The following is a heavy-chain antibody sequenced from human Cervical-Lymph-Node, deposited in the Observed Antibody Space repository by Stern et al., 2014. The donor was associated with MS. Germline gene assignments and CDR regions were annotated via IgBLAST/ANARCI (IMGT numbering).Heavy chain of an antibody. J-gene: IGHJ4*02. CDR1: GFTFSDHY. D-gene: IGHD1-26*01. CDR3: TRVVKASYYFDY. V-gene: IGHV3-72*01. Sequence: EVQLVESGGGLVQPGGSLRLSCAASGFTFSDHYMDWVRQAPGKGLEWVGRTRNRANSYTTEYAASVKGRFTISRDDSKNSLYLQMNSLKTEDTAVYYCTRVVKASYYFDYWGQGTLVTVSS. CDR2: TRNRANSYTT.